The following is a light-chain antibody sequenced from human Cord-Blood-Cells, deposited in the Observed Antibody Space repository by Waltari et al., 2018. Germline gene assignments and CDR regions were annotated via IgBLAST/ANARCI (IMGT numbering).Light chain of an antibody. CDR1: QSVSSN. CDR2: GAS. V-gene: IGKV3-15*01. Sequence: EVVMTQSPVTLSVSPGGRATLSCRASQSVSSNLAWYQQKPGQAPRLLIYGASTRATGIPARFSGSGSRTEFTLTISSLQSEDFAVYYCQQYNNWPPYTFGQGTKLEIK. CDR3: QQYNNWPPYT. J-gene: IGKJ2*01.